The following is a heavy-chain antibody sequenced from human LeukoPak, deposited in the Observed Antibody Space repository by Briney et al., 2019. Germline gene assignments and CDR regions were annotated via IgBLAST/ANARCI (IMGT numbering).Heavy chain of an antibody. Sequence: SETLSLTCTVSGGSISSYYWSWIRQPAGKGLEWIGRMYTSGSTNYNPSLKGRVTMSVDTSKNQFSLKLSSVTAADTAVYYCARDRDGSGSYYTQYWYFDLWGRGTLVTVSS. CDR3: ARDRDGSGSYYTQYWYFDL. D-gene: IGHD3-10*01. CDR1: GGSISSYY. J-gene: IGHJ2*01. CDR2: MYTSGST. V-gene: IGHV4-4*07.